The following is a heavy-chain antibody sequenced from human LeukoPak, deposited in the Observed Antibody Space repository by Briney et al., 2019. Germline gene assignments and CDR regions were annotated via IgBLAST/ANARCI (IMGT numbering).Heavy chain of an antibody. CDR3: ARDMTGSGWNDAFDI. D-gene: IGHD6-19*01. CDR1: GGSIRSKSYY. V-gene: IGHV4-61*02. Sequence: SETLSLTCTVSGGSIRSKSYYWSWIRQPAGKGLEWIGRIYSSGSSKFNPSLKSRVTISIDTSKNQFSLNLSSVTAADTAVYCCARDMTGSGWNDAFDIWGQGTMVTVSS. J-gene: IGHJ3*02. CDR2: IYSSGSS.